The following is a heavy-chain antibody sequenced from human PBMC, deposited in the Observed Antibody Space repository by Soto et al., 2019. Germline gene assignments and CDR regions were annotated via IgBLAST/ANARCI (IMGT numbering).Heavy chain of an antibody. V-gene: IGHV4-34*01. CDR1: GGSFSGYY. CDR3: ARESIVVVTATDYYYYGMDV. J-gene: IGHJ6*02. D-gene: IGHD2-21*02. Sequence: SETLSLTCAVYGGSFSGYYWSWIRQPPGKGLEWIGEINHSGSTNYNPSLKSRVTISVDTSKNQFSLKLSSVTAADTAVYYCARESIVVVTATDYYYYGMDVWGQGTKVTVYS. CDR2: INHSGST.